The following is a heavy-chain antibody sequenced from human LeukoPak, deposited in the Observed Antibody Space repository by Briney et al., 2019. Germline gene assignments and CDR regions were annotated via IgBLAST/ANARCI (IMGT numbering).Heavy chain of an antibody. Sequence: GGSLRLSCAASGFTFSSYSMNWVRQAPGKGLEWVSSISSSSSYIYYAVSVKGRFTISRDNAKNSLYLQMNSLRAEDTAVYYCARGRHIRSYHYFDYWGQGTLVTVSS. D-gene: IGHD1-26*01. J-gene: IGHJ4*02. CDR2: ISSSSSYI. V-gene: IGHV3-21*01. CDR3: ARGRHIRSYHYFDY. CDR1: GFTFSSYS.